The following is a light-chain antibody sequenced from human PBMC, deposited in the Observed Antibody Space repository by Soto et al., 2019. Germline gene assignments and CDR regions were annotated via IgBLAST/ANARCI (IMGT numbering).Light chain of an antibody. CDR1: QSMSDS. J-gene: IGKJ2*01. Sequence: DIQLTQSPSSLSASVGDRVTISCRASQSMSDSLNWYQQKSGKAPKLLIYSGFTLEIGDPSKFSGSGSGTDFTLTISRLQPKDFGTYFFQQSYRNAYTFGQGTTLEIK. CDR3: QQSYRNAYT. V-gene: IGKV1-39*01. CDR2: SGF.